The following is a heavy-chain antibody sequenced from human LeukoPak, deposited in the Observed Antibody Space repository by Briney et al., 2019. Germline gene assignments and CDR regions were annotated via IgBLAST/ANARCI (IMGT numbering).Heavy chain of an antibody. CDR3: ARTVAGTDFDY. V-gene: IGHV3-30*02. CDR2: IRDDGSNK. D-gene: IGHD6-19*01. Sequence: GGSLRLSCAASGFTFSSYGMHWVRQAPGKGLEWVAFIRDDGSNKYYADSVKGRFTISRDNAKNSLYLQMNSLRAEDTAVYYCARTVAGTDFDYWGQGTLVTVSS. CDR1: GFTFSSYG. J-gene: IGHJ4*02.